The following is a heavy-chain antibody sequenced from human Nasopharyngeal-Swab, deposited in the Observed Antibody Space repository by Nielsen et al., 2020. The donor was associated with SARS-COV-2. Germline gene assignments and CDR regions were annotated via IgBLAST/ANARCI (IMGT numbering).Heavy chain of an antibody. CDR1: EFAFDDHA. J-gene: IGHJ6*02. Sequence: SLRLSCAASEFAFDDHAMHWVRLAPGKGLEWVSGISWNSDSIGYADSVKGRFTISRDNAKNSLYLQMNSLRAEDTALYYCAKGRFYYYYYGMDVWGQGTTVTVSS. CDR2: ISWNSDSI. CDR3: AKGRFYYYYYGMDV. V-gene: IGHV3-9*01. D-gene: IGHD5-24*01.